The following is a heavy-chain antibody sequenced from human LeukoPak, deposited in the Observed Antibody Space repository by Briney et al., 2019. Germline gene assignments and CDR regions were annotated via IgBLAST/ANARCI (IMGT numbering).Heavy chain of an antibody. CDR1: GFTFSRYW. V-gene: IGHV3-7*01. CDR2: IKVDGSEK. CDR3: ARAQWTAFDYYYYMDV. D-gene: IGHD3/OR15-3a*01. Sequence: PGGSLRLSCAVSGFTFSRYWVTWVRQAPGKGLEWVANIKVDGSEKYYVDAVKGRFTISRDNAKDSLYLQMNGLRAEDTAIYYCARAQWTAFDYYYYMDVWGKGTTVTVSS. J-gene: IGHJ6*03.